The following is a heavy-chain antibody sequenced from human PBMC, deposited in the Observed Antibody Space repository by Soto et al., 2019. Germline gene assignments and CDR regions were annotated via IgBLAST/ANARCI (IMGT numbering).Heavy chain of an antibody. V-gene: IGHV3-30-3*01. CDR1: GFTFSSYA. J-gene: IGHJ6*02. CDR2: ISYDGSNK. CDR3: ARDSYYYDSSGYYGLDYYYGMDV. D-gene: IGHD3-22*01. Sequence: GGSLRLSCAASGFTFSSYAMHWVRQAPGKGLEWVAVISYDGSNKYYADSVMGRFTISRDNSKNTLYLQMNSLRAEDTAVYYCARDSYYYDSSGYYGLDYYYGMDVWGQGTTVTVSS.